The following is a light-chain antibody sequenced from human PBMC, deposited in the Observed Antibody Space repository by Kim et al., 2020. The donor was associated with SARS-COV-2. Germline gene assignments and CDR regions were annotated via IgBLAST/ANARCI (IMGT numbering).Light chain of an antibody. CDR1: QRVSGN. CDR3: QPLNMWPYT. Sequence: EIVMTQSPATLSVSPGERATLSCRASQRVSGNLAWYQQKPGQAPRLLIYGASIRDTGVPVRFSGSGSGTEFTLTISSLQSEDFAVYYCQPLNMWPYTLGQGTKLEI. CDR2: GAS. J-gene: IGKJ2*01. V-gene: IGKV3-15*01.